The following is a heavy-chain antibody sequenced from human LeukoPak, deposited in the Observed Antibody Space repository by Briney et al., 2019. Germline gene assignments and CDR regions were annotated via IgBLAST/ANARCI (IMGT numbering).Heavy chain of an antibody. D-gene: IGHD3-22*01. Sequence: ASVKVSCKASGYTFTSYYMHWVRQAPGQGLEWMGIINPSGGSTSYAQKFQGRVTMTRDTSTSTVYMELSSLRSEDTAVYYCARDLSSGYYSLRPDYWGQGTLVTVSS. CDR2: INPSGGST. J-gene: IGHJ4*02. CDR1: GYTFTSYY. CDR3: ARDLSSGYYSLRPDY. V-gene: IGHV1-46*01.